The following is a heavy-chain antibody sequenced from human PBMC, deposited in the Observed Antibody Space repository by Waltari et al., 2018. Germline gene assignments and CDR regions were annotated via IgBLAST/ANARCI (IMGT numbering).Heavy chain of an antibody. D-gene: IGHD6-19*01. CDR1: GFTFNDYG. Sequence: EVQLVESGGGMLRPGGSLRLSCAASGFTFNDYGMSWVRQVPGKGLEWVSGMNWSGARTSYADSVMGRFTVSRDNDMNSLYLEMSSLRAEDTALYYCVREVFGSGWRESYFFDYWGQGTVVTVSS. J-gene: IGHJ4*02. V-gene: IGHV3-20*04. CDR2: MNWSGART. CDR3: VREVFGSGWRESYFFDY.